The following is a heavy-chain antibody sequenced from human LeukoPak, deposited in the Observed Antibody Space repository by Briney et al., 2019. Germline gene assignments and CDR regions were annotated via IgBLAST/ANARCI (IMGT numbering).Heavy chain of an antibody. J-gene: IGHJ4*02. V-gene: IGHV3-23*01. CDR2: ISGNGINT. D-gene: IGHD6-13*01. CDR3: AKAPTIAAAGRFDC. Sequence: GGSLRLSCEASILTFSSYGMSWVRQAPGKGLEWVSAISGNGINTYYAEFVKGRFTISRDNSKNTLYLQMNSLRAEDTAVYYCAKAPTIAAAGRFDCWGQGTLVTVSS. CDR1: ILTFSSYG.